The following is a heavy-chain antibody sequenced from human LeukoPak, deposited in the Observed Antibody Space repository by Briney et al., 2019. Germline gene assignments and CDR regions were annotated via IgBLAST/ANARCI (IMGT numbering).Heavy chain of an antibody. CDR3: ARDSLPYYDSSGYRLTPFDY. CDR1: GFTFSSYG. CDR2: ISYDGSNK. V-gene: IGHV3-30*03. D-gene: IGHD3-22*01. J-gene: IGHJ4*02. Sequence: GGSLRLSCAASGFTFSSYGMHWVRQAPGKGLEWVAVISYDGSNKYYADSVKGRFTISRDNSKNTLYLQMNSLRAEDTAVYYCARDSLPYYDSSGYRLTPFDYWGQGTLVTVSS.